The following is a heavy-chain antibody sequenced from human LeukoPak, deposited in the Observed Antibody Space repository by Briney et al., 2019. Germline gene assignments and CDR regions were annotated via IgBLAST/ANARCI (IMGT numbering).Heavy chain of an antibody. Sequence: SETLSLTCSVSGGSISSSSYYWGWFRQPPGKGLEWIGSIYYSGSTYYNPSLKSRVTISVDTSKNQFSLKLSSVTAADTAVYYCARDFYDFWSGYYAYFDYWGQGTLVTVSS. CDR2: IYYSGST. CDR1: GGSISSSSYY. D-gene: IGHD3-3*01. V-gene: IGHV4-39*07. J-gene: IGHJ4*02. CDR3: ARDFYDFWSGYYAYFDY.